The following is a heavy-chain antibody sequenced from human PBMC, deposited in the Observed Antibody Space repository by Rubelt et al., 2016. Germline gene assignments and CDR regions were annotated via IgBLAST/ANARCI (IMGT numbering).Heavy chain of an antibody. CDR3: ARSTQSNNWFDP. CDR2: INHSGST. V-gene: IGHV4-34*01. CDR1: GGSFSGYY. Sequence: QLQLQESGPGLVKPSETLSLNCAVYGGSFSGYYWSWIRQPPGKGLEWIGEINHSGSTNYDPSLKSGGTIAVDTSKDQFSLKLSSVTAADTAVYYCARSTQSNNWFDPWGQGTLVTVSS. D-gene: IGHD2-2*01. J-gene: IGHJ5*02.